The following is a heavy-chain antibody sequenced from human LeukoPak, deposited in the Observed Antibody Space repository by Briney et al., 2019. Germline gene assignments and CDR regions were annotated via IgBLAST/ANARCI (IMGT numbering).Heavy chain of an antibody. V-gene: IGHV4-31*03. Sequence: PSQTLSLTCTVSGGSISSGGYYWSWIRQHPGKGLEWIGYIYYSGSTYYNPSLKSRVTISVDTSKNQFSLKLSSVTAADTAVYYCARYTYYYDSSGYYPNWHFDYWGQGTLVTVSS. CDR2: IYYSGST. CDR1: GGSISSGGYY. D-gene: IGHD3-22*01. J-gene: IGHJ4*02. CDR3: ARYTYYYDSSGYYPNWHFDY.